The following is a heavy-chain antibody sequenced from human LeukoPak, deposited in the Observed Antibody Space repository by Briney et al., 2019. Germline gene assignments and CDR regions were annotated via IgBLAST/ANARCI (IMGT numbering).Heavy chain of an antibody. CDR1: GFTFSSYW. CDR2: IKQDGGEK. CDR3: ARALDSSSSRYQAFEY. V-gene: IGHV3-7*01. D-gene: IGHD2-2*01. Sequence: GGSLRLSCAASGFTFSSYWMSWVRQAPGKGLEWVANIKQDGGEKYYVDSVKGRFTISRDNAKNSLYLQMNSLRAEDTAVYYCARALDSSSSRYQAFEYWGQGTLVTVSS. J-gene: IGHJ4*02.